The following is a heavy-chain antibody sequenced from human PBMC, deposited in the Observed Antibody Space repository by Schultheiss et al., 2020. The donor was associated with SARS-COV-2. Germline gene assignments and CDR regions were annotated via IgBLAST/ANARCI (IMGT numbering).Heavy chain of an antibody. CDR3: ARARGSIL. D-gene: IGHD2/OR15-2a*01. CDR2: ISRGGATI. V-gene: IGHV3-11*04. Sequence: GESLKISCAASGFTFSDYYINWVRQAPGKGLEWVSFISRGGATIYYADSVKGRFTISRDNAKNSLYLQMNSLRAEDTAVYYCARARGSILWGQGTLVTVSS. J-gene: IGHJ4*02. CDR1: GFTFSDYY.